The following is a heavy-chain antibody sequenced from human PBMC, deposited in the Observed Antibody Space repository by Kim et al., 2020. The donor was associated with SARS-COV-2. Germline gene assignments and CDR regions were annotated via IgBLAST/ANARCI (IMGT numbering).Heavy chain of an antibody. Sequence: KGRFTISRDNAKNSLYLQMNSLRAEDTALYYCAKDMNYDILTGYYKGSFDYWGQGTLVTVSS. D-gene: IGHD3-9*01. CDR3: AKDMNYDILTGYYKGSFDY. V-gene: IGHV3-9*01. J-gene: IGHJ4*02.